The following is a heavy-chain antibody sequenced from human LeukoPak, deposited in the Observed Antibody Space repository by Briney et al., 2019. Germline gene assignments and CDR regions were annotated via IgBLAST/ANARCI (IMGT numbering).Heavy chain of an antibody. CDR3: ARGLRGSNYVDYYYYCMDV. CDR1: GYTFTSYD. J-gene: IGHJ6*03. Sequence: ASVKVSCKASGYTFTSYDINWVRQATGQGLEWMGWMNPNSGNTGYAQKFQGRVTITRNTSISTAYMELSSLRSEDTAVYYCARGLRGSNYVDYYYYCMDVWGKGTTVTVSS. V-gene: IGHV1-8*03. CDR2: MNPNSGNT. D-gene: IGHD4-11*01.